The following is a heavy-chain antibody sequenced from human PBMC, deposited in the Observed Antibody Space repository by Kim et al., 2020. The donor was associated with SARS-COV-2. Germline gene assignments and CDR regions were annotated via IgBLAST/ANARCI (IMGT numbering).Heavy chain of an antibody. CDR2: ISSNGGST. CDR1: GFTFSSYA. CDR3: VKHYDILTVDFDY. D-gene: IGHD3-9*01. Sequence: GGSLRLSCSASGFTFSSYAMHWVRQAPGKGLEYVSAISSNGGSTYYADSVKGRFTISRDNSKNTLYLQMSSLRAEDTAVYYCVKHYDILTVDFDYWGQGTLVTVSS. J-gene: IGHJ4*02. V-gene: IGHV3-64D*06.